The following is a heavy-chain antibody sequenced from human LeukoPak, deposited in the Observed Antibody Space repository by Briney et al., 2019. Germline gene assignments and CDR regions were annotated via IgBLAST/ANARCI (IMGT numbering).Heavy chain of an antibody. CDR3: AKDRYSYAWDYFDY. V-gene: IGHV3-21*04. CDR2: ISSSSSYI. Sequence: GGSLRLSCAASGFTFSSYSMNWVRQAPGKGLEWVSSISSSSSYIYYADSVRGRFTISRDNAKNSLYLQMNSLRAEDTAVYYCAKDRYSYAWDYFDYWGQGTLVTVSS. J-gene: IGHJ4*02. CDR1: GFTFSSYS. D-gene: IGHD5-18*01.